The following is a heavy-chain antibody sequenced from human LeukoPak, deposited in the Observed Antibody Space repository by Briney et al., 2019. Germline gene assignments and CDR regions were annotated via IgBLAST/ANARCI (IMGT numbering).Heavy chain of an antibody. J-gene: IGHJ4*02. CDR3: AKVGWEQLWRGALDH. V-gene: IGHV3-30*18. CDR1: GLTVSSYG. Sequence: GGSLRHSCAASGLTVSSYGMHFGRQAPGTGLESLALISYDGSNKYYADSVKGRFTISRDNSKNALYLQMNSLRADDMAVYYCAKVGWEQLWRGALDHSGQGKLVT. D-gene: IGHD1-26*01. CDR2: ISYDGSNK.